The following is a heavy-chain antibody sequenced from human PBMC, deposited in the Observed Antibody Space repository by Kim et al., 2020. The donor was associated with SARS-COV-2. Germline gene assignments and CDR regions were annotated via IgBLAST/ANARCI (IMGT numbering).Heavy chain of an antibody. CDR1: GFTFSSYG. Sequence: GGSLRLSCAASGFTFSSYGMHWVRQAPGKGLEWVAVISYDGSNKYYADSVKGRFTISRDNSKNTLYLQMNSLRAEDTAVYYCAKDVGLLWFGESGAYFDYWGQGTLVTVSS. CDR2: ISYDGSNK. D-gene: IGHD3-10*01. J-gene: IGHJ4*02. V-gene: IGHV3-30*18. CDR3: AKDVGLLWFGESGAYFDY.